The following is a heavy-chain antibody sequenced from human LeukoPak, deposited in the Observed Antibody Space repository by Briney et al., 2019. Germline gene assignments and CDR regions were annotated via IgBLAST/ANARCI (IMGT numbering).Heavy chain of an antibody. J-gene: IGHJ5*02. CDR3: AARKGYSYGYCNWFDP. D-gene: IGHD5-18*01. Sequence: SETLSLTCAVSGGSISSGGYSWSWIRQPPGKGLEWIGYIYHSGSTYYNPSLKSRVTISVDRSKNQFSLKLSSVTAADTAVYYCAARKGYSYGYCNWFDPWGQGTLVTVSS. CDR1: GGSISSGGYS. CDR2: IYHSGST. V-gene: IGHV4-30-2*01.